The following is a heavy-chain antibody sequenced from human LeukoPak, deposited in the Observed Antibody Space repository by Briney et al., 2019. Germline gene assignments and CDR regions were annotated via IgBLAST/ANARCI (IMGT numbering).Heavy chain of an antibody. Sequence: GGTLRLSCAASGFTFSSYGMSWVRQAPGKGLEWVSAISGSGGSTYYADSVKGRFTISRDSAKNSLFLQMNSLRAEDTAVYYCARVLRYCSGGNCYSGGLGYMDVWGKGTTVTISS. V-gene: IGHV3-23*01. CDR3: ARVLRYCSGGNCYSGGLGYMDV. CDR1: GFTFSSYG. D-gene: IGHD2-15*01. J-gene: IGHJ6*03. CDR2: ISGSGGST.